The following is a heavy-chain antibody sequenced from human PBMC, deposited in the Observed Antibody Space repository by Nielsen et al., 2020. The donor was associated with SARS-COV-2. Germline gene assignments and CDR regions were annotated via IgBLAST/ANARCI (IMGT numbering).Heavy chain of an antibody. CDR2: IKNDGSGT. J-gene: IGHJ6*02. CDR3: ARDFGYCNGGTCQYYGMDV. V-gene: IGHV3-74*01. D-gene: IGHD2-15*01. CDR1: GFTFSVYW. Sequence: GGSLRLSCAASGFTFSVYWLHWVRQVPGKGLVWVARIKNDGSGTRYADSVEGRFTISRDNAKSTLYLQMNSLRAEDTAVYYCARDFGYCNGGTCQYYGMDVWGQGTMVTVSS.